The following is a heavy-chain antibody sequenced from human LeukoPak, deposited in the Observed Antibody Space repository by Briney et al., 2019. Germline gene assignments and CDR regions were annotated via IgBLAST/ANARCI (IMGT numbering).Heavy chain of an antibody. J-gene: IGHJ4*02. CDR1: GGSISSGGYY. CDR2: IYYSGST. CDR3: ARQGDYYDPDY. V-gene: IGHV4-31*03. Sequence: SETLSLTCTVSGGSISSGGYYWSWIRQHPGKGLEWIGFIYYSGSTYYNPSLKSRVTFSVDTSKNHFSLKLSSVTAADTAVYYCARQGDYYDPDYWGQGTLVTVSS. D-gene: IGHD3-22*01.